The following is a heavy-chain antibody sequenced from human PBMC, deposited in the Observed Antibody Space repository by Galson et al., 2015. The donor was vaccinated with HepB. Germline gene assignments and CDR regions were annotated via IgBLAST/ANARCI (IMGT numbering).Heavy chain of an antibody. CDR2: INTNTGNP. CDR1: GYTFTSYA. CDR3: ATSTPIGPPWAFDI. Sequence: SVKVSCKASGYTFTSYAMNWVRQAPGQGLEWMGWINTNTGNPTYAQGFTGRFVFSLDTSVSTAYLQISSLKAEDTAVYYCATSTPIGPPWAFDIWGQGTMVTVSS. D-gene: IGHD1-26*01. J-gene: IGHJ3*02. V-gene: IGHV7-4-1*02.